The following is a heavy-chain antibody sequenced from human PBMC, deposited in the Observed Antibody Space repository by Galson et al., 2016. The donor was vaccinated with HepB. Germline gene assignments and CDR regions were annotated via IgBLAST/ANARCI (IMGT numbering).Heavy chain of an antibody. J-gene: IGHJ6*02. CDR2: INHSGST. CDR3: AGRPWVVRRYGIDV. V-gene: IGHV4-34*01. CDR1: GGSFSGYY. D-gene: IGHD2-21*01. Sequence: SETLSLTCAVSGGSFSGYYWNWIRQSPDKGLEWIAEINHSGSTNYNPSLKSRVTISVDTSKNQFSLKLSSMTAADTAVYFCAGRPWVVRRYGIDVWGHGTTVTVSS.